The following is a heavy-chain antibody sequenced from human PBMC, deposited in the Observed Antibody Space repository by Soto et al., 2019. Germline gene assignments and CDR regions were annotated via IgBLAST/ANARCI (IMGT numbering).Heavy chain of an antibody. J-gene: IGHJ4*02. CDR3: ARGARPPYDFAY. Sequence: LTDTCAFADGSIRSRNWLSRVRQPPGKGLEWIGEIYHSGSTNYNPSLKSRVTISVDKSKNQFSLKLSSVTAADTAVYYCARGARPPYDFAYWGQGTLVTVS. V-gene: IGHV4-4*02. CDR1: DGSIRSRNW. D-gene: IGHD6-6*01. CDR2: IYHSGST.